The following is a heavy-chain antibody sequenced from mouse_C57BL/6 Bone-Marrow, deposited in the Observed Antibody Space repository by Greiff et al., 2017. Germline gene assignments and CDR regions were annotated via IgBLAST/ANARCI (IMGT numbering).Heavy chain of an antibody. D-gene: IGHD2-5*01. J-gene: IGHJ3*01. CDR2: IYPGDGDT. Sequence: QVQLQQSGAELVKPGASVKISCKASGYAFSSYWMNWVKQRPGKGLEWIGQIYPGDGDTNYNGKFKGKATLTADKSSSTAYMQLSSLTYEDSAVYFCAREGSNYGFAYWGQGTLVTVSA. CDR3: AREGSNYGFAY. V-gene: IGHV1-80*01. CDR1: GYAFSSYW.